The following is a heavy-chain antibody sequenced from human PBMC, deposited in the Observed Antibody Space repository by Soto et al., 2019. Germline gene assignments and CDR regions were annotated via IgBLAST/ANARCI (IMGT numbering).Heavy chain of an antibody. CDR1: GFTFSSFG. CDR2: ISYDGTEE. Sequence: RRLSCAASGFTFSSFGMHWVRQAPGKGLEWVAVISYDGTEEKYADSVKGRATVSRDNSKNTVYLQMNRLRGDDSAIYYCAKGRFDVVTISPFDHWGQGTLVTVSS. CDR3: AKGRFDVVTISPFDH. D-gene: IGHD3-3*02. J-gene: IGHJ4*01. V-gene: IGHV3-30*18.